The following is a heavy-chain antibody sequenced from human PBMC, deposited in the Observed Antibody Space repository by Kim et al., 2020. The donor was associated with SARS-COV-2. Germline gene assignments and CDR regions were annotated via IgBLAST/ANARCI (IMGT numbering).Heavy chain of an antibody. Sequence: GGSLRLSCAASGFTFSGSAMHWVRQASGKGLEWVGRIRSKANSYATAYAASVKGRFTISRDDSKNTAYLQMNSLKTEDTAVYYCTRSPPPGGWLQQIPFDYWGQGTLVTVSS. V-gene: IGHV3-73*01. J-gene: IGHJ4*02. D-gene: IGHD5-12*01. CDR2: IRSKANSYAT. CDR1: GFTFSGSA. CDR3: TRSPPPGGWLQQIPFDY.